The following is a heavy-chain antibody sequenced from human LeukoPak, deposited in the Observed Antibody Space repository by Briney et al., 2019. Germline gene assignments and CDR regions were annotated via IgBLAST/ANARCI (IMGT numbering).Heavy chain of an antibody. Sequence: GGSLRLSCGASGFTFKTSWMNWVRQAPGKGLEWMASINPDGSEKYSVDSVKGRFTISRDNAKNSLYLQMNSLRAEDTAVYYCARDKALMLRGVIIRENYYYYMDVWGKGTTVTISS. J-gene: IGHJ6*03. CDR1: GFTFKTSW. V-gene: IGHV3-7*01. CDR3: ARDKALMLRGVIIRENYYYYMDV. CDR2: INPDGSEK. D-gene: IGHD3-10*01.